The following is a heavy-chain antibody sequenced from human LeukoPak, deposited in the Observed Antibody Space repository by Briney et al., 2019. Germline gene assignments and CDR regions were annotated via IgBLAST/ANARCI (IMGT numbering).Heavy chain of an antibody. CDR3: ARDRIFGVVPDAFDI. J-gene: IGHJ3*02. CDR1: VYTFTSYG. CDR2: ISAYNGNT. V-gene: IGHV1-18*01. Sequence: GASVKVSCKASVYTFTSYGISWVRQAPGQGLEWMGWISAYNGNTNYAQKLQGRVTMTTDTSTSTAYMELRSLRSDDTAVYYCARDRIFGVVPDAFDIWGQGTMVTVSS. D-gene: IGHD3-3*02.